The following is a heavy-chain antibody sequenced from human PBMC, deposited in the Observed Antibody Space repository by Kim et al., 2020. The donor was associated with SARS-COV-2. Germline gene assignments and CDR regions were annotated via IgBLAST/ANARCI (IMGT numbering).Heavy chain of an antibody. CDR2: IYSGGST. Sequence: GGSLRLSCAASGFTVSSNYMSWVRQAPGKGLEWVSVIYSGGSTYYADSVKGRFTISRDNSKNTLYLQMNSLRAEDTAVYYCARAGYGDNGMDVWDQGTTVTVSS. CDR3: ARAGYGDNGMDV. D-gene: IGHD4-17*01. CDR1: GFTVSSNY. J-gene: IGHJ6*02. V-gene: IGHV3-53*01.